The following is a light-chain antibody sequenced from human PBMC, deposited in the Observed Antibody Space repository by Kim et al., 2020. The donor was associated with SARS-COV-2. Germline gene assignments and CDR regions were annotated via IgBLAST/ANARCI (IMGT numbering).Light chain of an antibody. V-gene: IGLV4-69*01. Sequence: ASVNLPCTLGSGHSSYAIEWHQQQPEKGPRYLMKLNSDGSHSKGDGIPDRFSGSSSGAERYLTISSLQSEDEADYYCQTWGTGSVVFGGGTQLTVL. CDR3: QTWGTGSVV. J-gene: IGLJ2*01. CDR1: SGHSSYA. CDR2: LNSDGSH.